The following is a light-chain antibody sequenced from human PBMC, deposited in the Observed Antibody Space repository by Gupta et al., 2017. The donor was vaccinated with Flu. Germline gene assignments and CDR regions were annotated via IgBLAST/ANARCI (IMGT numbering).Light chain of an antibody. CDR2: NAS. CDR3: RHRTRWPWT. J-gene: IGKJ1*01. CDR1: ESLVYSDGDSY. Sequence: DAVMTQSPLSLPVTLGQPASISCRSSESLVYSDGDSYVSWFHQRPGQSPRRLIYNASNRDSGVPDRISGSGSGTXFTLTIXRREAEDVGVHYCRHRTRWPWTFGXGTKVEI. V-gene: IGKV2-30*01.